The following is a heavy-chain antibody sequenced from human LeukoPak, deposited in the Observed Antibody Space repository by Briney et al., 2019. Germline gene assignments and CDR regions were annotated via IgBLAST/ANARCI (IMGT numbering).Heavy chain of an antibody. CDR3: ARARAIAVAGAGSY. Sequence: GGSLRLSCAASGFTFDDYGMSWVRQAPGKGLEWVSGINWNGGSTGYADSVKGRFTISRDNAKNSLYLQMNSLRAEDTALYYCARARAIAVAGAGSYWGQGTLVTVSS. J-gene: IGHJ4*02. V-gene: IGHV3-20*04. CDR1: GFTFDDYG. D-gene: IGHD6-19*01. CDR2: INWNGGST.